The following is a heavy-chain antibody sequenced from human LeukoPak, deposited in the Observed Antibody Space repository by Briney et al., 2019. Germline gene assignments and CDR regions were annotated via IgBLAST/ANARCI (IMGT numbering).Heavy chain of an antibody. J-gene: IGHJ4*02. V-gene: IGHV3-23*01. Sequence: GGSLRLSCAAYGFTFNSHAMSWVRQIPGKGLEWVSSVTADGTNTHFADSVKGRFTISRDNSKNTLYLHMNSLRVDDAAVYFCAYYDSSGYYYGRLRYWGQGTPVTVSS. CDR2: VTADGTNT. D-gene: IGHD3-22*01. CDR1: GFTFNSHA. CDR3: AYYDSSGYYYGRLRY.